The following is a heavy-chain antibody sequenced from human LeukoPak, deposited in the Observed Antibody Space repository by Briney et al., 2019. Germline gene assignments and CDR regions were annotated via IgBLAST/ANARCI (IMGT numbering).Heavy chain of an antibody. D-gene: IGHD6-13*01. V-gene: IGHV4-38-2*01. Sequence: SETLSLTCAVSGYSISGGYYWGWIRQPPGNGLEWIGSIFHSGTTYYNPSLRSRVTISVDTSKNQFSLKLTSVTAADTAVYYCARLASIAAAADWYLDIWGRGTLVTVSS. CDR1: GYSISGGYY. J-gene: IGHJ2*01. CDR3: ARLASIAAAADWYLDI. CDR2: IFHSGTT.